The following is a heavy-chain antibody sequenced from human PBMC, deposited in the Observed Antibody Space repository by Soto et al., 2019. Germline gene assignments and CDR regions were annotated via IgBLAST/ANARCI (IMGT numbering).Heavy chain of an antibody. CDR2: INAGNGNT. CDR3: ARDSALIAVAGPIVGS. V-gene: IGHV1-3*01. J-gene: IGHJ4*02. D-gene: IGHD6-19*01. Sequence: QVQLVQSGAEVKKPGASVKVSCKASGYTFTSYAMHWVRQAPGQRREGMGWINAGNGNTKYSQKLQGRVTITRDTSESTDYMELSRLRSEDTAVYYCARDSALIAVAGPIVGSWGQGTLVTVSS. CDR1: GYTFTSYA.